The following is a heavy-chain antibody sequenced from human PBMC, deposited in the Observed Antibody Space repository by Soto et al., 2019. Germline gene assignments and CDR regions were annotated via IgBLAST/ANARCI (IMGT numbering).Heavy chain of an antibody. Sequence: PSETLSLTCTVSGASVSRYYWSWIRQPAGKGLEWIGRLYTGGTTHYNPSLKGRVTMSVDTSKNQFSLKLNSVTAADTAVYYCARVRAVAGPFDHWGQGTLVTVSS. J-gene: IGHJ4*02. CDR3: ARVRAVAGPFDH. D-gene: IGHD6-19*01. V-gene: IGHV4-4*07. CDR2: LYTGGTT. CDR1: GASVSRYY.